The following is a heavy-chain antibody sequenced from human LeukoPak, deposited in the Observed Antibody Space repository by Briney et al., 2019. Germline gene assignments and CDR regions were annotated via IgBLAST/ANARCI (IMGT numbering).Heavy chain of an antibody. CDR2: INTNTGNP. CDR1: GYTFTGYY. J-gene: IGHJ5*02. Sequence: ASVKVSCKASGYTFTGYYMYWVRQAPGQGLEWMGWINTNTGNPTYAQGFTGRFVFSLDTSVSTAYLQISSLKAEDTAVYYCASASITMVRGVIMGDNWFDPWGQGTLITVSS. V-gene: IGHV7-4-1*02. D-gene: IGHD3-10*01. CDR3: ASASITMVRGVIMGDNWFDP.